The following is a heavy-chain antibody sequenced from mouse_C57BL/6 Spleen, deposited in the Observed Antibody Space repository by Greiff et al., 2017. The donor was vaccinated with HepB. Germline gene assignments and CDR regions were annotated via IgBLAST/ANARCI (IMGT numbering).Heavy chain of an antibody. D-gene: IGHD2-4*01. CDR2: IWSGGST. CDR1: GFSLTSYG. J-gene: IGHJ3*01. Sequence: VQLQQSGPGLVQPSQRLSITCTVSGFSLTSYGVHWVRQSPGKGLEWLGVIWSGGSTDYNAAFISRLSISKDNSKSQVFFKMNSLQADDTAIYYCARRRGDYDGTWFAYWGQGTLVTVSA. CDR3: ARRRGDYDGTWFAY. V-gene: IGHV2-2*01.